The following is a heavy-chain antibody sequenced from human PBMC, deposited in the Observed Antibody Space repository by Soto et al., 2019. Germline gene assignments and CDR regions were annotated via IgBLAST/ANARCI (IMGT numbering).Heavy chain of an antibody. J-gene: IGHJ4*02. CDR3: ARSDGRD. CDR2: IYYSGST. CDR1: GGSISSYY. V-gene: IGHV4-59*01. Sequence: SETLSLTCTVSGGSISSYYWSWIRQPPGKGLEWIGYIYYSGSTNYNPSLKSRVTISVDTSKNQFSLKLSSVTAADTAVYYCARSDGRDWGQGTLVTVS.